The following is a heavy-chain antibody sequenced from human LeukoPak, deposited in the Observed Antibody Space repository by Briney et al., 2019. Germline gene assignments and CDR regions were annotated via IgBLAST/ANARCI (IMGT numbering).Heavy chain of an antibody. Sequence: SVKVSCKASGGTFSSYAISWVRQAPGQGLEWMGRIIPILGIANYAQKFQGRVTITTDESTSTAYMELSSLRSEDTAVYYCARGRAWVRGVLDYYYYMDVWGKGTTVTVSS. CDR1: GGTFSSYA. CDR3: ARGRAWVRGVLDYYYYMDV. D-gene: IGHD3-10*01. V-gene: IGHV1-69*04. CDR2: IIPILGIA. J-gene: IGHJ6*03.